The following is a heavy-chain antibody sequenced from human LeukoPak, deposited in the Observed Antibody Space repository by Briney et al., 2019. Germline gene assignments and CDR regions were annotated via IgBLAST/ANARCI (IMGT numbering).Heavy chain of an antibody. D-gene: IGHD6-19*01. CDR1: GYTFTSYY. J-gene: IGHJ4*02. V-gene: IGHV1-46*01. Sequence: ASVTVSFKSSGYTFTSYYMHWVRQAPGQGLEWMGIINPSGGSTSYAQKFQGRVTMTSDTSTSTVYMELSSLRSEDTAVYYCASFIAVAGTGEFDYWGQGTLVTVSS. CDR3: ASFIAVAGTGEFDY. CDR2: INPSGGST.